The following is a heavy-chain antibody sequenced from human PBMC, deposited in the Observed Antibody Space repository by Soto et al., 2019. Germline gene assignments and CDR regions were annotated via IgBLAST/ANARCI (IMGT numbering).Heavy chain of an antibody. V-gene: IGHV1-8*01. CDR3: ARGGSAGVDY. CDR1: GYSFTSLD. D-gene: IGHD6-19*01. CDR2: MQPSTGRT. Sequence: VQLVQSGAEVREPGASVKVSCKASGYSFTSLDINWVRQTAGQGLEWMGWMQPSTGRTGYAQKFQGRVTMTRDTSINTAYMELTTLTSDDTDCYYWARGGSAGVDYWGQGTLVTVSS. J-gene: IGHJ4*02.